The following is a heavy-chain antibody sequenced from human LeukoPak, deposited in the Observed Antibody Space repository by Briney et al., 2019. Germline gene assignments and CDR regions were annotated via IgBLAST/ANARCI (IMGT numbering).Heavy chain of an antibody. V-gene: IGHV4-59*08. CDR1: GGSFSGYY. D-gene: IGHD1-1*01. CDR3: ARASRNWNPPDS. Sequence: PSETLSLTCAVYGGSFSGYYWSWIRQPPGKGLEWIGYIYDGGNTKYNPSLESRVTISVDTSKNQFSLKVTSVTAADTAVYYCARASRNWNPPDSWGQGTLVTVSS. CDR2: IYDGGNT. J-gene: IGHJ4*02.